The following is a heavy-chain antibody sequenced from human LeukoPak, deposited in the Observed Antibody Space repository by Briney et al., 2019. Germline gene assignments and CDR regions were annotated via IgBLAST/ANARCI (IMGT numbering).Heavy chain of an antibody. V-gene: IGHV3-21*01. CDR2: ISSSSSYI. Sequence: PGGSLRLSCAASGFTFSSYSMNWVRQAPGKGLEWVSSISSSSSYIYYADSVKGRFIISRDNPKNSLYLQMNSLRAEDTAVYYCARAGHGDYAFYEYFDYWGQGTLVTVSS. CDR1: GFTFSSYS. D-gene: IGHD4-17*01. J-gene: IGHJ4*02. CDR3: ARAGHGDYAFYEYFDY.